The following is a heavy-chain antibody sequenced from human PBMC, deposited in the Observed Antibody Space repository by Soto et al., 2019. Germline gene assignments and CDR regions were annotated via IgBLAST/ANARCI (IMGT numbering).Heavy chain of an antibody. Sequence: LVKFSWLASGGTFSGYAITWVRQAPGQGLEWMGGIIPIFGTANYAQKFQGRVTITADKSTSTAYMELSSLRSEDTAVYYCARFLAVGDYYYGMDVWGQGTTVTVSS. V-gene: IGHV1-69*06. J-gene: IGHJ6*02. CDR1: GGTFSGYA. CDR2: IIPIFGTA. D-gene: IGHD2-15*01. CDR3: ARFLAVGDYYYGMDV.